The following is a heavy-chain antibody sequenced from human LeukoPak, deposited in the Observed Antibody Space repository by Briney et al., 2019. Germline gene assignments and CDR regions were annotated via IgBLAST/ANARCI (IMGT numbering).Heavy chain of an antibody. Sequence: GGSLRLSCAASGFTFSSYAMSWVRQAPGKGLEWVSAISGSGGSTYYADSVKGRFTISRDNSKNTLYLQMNSLRAEDTAVYYCAKEGRPAGVYVSRYYGMDVWGQGTTVTVSS. D-gene: IGHD2-8*01. CDR3: AKEGRPAGVYVSRYYGMDV. CDR2: ISGSGGST. V-gene: IGHV3-23*01. J-gene: IGHJ6*02. CDR1: GFTFSSYA.